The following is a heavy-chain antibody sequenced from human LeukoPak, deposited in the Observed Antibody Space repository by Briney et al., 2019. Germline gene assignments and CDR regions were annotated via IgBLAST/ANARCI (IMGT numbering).Heavy chain of an antibody. V-gene: IGHV4-38-2*02. CDR1: GYSISSGYY. CDR2: IYHSGST. D-gene: IGHD6-6*01. Sequence: PSETLSLTCTVSGYSISSGYYWGWIRQPPGKGLEWIGGIYHSGSTYYNPSLKSRVTISVDTSKNQFSLKLSSVTAADTAVYYCARTSWQLGALDYWGQGTLVTVSS. CDR3: ARTSWQLGALDY. J-gene: IGHJ4*02.